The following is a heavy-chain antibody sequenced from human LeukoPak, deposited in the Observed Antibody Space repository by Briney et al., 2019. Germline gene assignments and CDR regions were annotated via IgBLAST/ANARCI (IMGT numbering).Heavy chain of an antibody. D-gene: IGHD6-6*01. CDR3: AKTPTALVRGGYYFDN. Sequence: SETLSLTCAVYGGSFSGYYWSWIRQPPGKGLEWIGEINHSGSTNYNPSLKSRVTISVDTSKNQFSLKLSSVTAADTALYYCAKTPTALVRGGYYFDNWGRGTLVTVSS. J-gene: IGHJ4*02. CDR1: GGSFSGYY. CDR2: INHSGST. V-gene: IGHV4-34*01.